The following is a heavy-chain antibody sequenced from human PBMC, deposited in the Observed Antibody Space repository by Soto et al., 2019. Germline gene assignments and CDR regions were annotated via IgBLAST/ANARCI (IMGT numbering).Heavy chain of an antibody. CDR1: GGSISNGNW. V-gene: IGHV4-4*02. CDR2: IYHSGST. CDR3: ARGGVATIIDY. D-gene: IGHD5-12*01. J-gene: IGHJ4*02. Sequence: QVQLQESGPGLVKPSGTLSLTCVVSGGSISNGNWWSWVRQPPGKGLEWIGEIYHSGSTNYNPSLKSRVTISVDQSENQFSLKVNSVTAADTAIYYCARGGVATIIDYWGQGTLVTVSS.